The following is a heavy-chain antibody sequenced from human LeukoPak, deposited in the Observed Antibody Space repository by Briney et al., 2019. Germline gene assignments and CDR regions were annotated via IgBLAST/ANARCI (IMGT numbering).Heavy chain of an antibody. V-gene: IGHV1-69*04. J-gene: IGHJ6*02. Sequence: GASVKVSCKASVGTFSSYAISWVRQAPGQGLEWIGRLIPIFGIANYAQKFQGRVTITADKSTSTAYMELSSLRSEDTAVYYRARGGNCSSTSCQTYYYYGMDVWGQGTTVTVSS. CDR3: ARGGNCSSTSCQTYYYYGMDV. D-gene: IGHD2-2*01. CDR1: VGTFSSYA. CDR2: LIPIFGIA.